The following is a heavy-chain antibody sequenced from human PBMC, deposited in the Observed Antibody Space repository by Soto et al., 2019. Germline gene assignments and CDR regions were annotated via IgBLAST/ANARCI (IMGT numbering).Heavy chain of an antibody. Sequence: QVQLQESGPGLVQPSQTLSLTCTVSGGSISSGGYYWSWIRQHPGTGLEWIGHISYSGSTYYNTXRXSXXTISVDTSRNQFSLIVNSLTAADTAVYYCARGVLHWGQGTLVTVSS. CDR3: ARGVLH. CDR2: ISYSGST. V-gene: IGHV4-31*01. J-gene: IGHJ4*01. CDR1: GGSISSGGYY.